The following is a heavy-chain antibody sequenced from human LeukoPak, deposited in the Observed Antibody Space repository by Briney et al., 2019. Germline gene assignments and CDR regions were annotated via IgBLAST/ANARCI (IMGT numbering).Heavy chain of an antibody. Sequence: GGSLRLSCAASGFTLSGYSMIWVRQAPGKGLEWVSYISSSSSTIYYADSVKGRFIISRDNAKNSLYLQMNSLRAEDTAVYYCASFYGSGINYFDYWGQGTLVTVSS. J-gene: IGHJ4*02. D-gene: IGHD3-10*01. CDR2: ISSSSSTI. V-gene: IGHV3-48*01. CDR3: ASFYGSGINYFDY. CDR1: GFTLSGYS.